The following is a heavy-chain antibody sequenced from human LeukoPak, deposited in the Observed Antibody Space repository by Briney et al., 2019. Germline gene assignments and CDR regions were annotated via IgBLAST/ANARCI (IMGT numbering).Heavy chain of an antibody. CDR1: GGSFSSYY. CDR2: IYTSGST. V-gene: IGHV4-4*07. J-gene: IGHJ6*02. Sequence: SETLSLTCAVYGGSFSSYYWSWIRQPAGKGLEWIGRIYTSGSTNYNPSLKSRVTMSVDTSKNQFSLKLSSVTAADTAVYYCARDVRYCSGGSCPMAYYYYYYGMDVWGQGTTVTVSS. D-gene: IGHD2-15*01. CDR3: ARDVRYCSGGSCPMAYYYYYYGMDV.